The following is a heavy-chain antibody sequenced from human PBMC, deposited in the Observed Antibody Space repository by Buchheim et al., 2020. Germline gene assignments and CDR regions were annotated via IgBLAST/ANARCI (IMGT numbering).Heavy chain of an antibody. CDR1: GFTFSSYA. Sequence: EVQLLESGGGLVQPGGSLRLSCAASGFTFSSYAMSWVRQAPGKGLEWVSAISGSGGSTYYADSVKGRFTISRDNSKNTLYLQMNSLRAEDTAVYYCARRIAAAGTPRWQQWTRMSKYGMDVWGQGTT. V-gene: IGHV3-23*01. D-gene: IGHD6-13*01. CDR3: ARRIAAAGTPRWQQWTRMSKYGMDV. J-gene: IGHJ6*02. CDR2: ISGSGGST.